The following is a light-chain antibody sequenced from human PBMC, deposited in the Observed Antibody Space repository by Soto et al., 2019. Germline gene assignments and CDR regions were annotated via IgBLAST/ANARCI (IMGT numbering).Light chain of an antibody. CDR3: QQYNNWPPECT. V-gene: IGKV3-15*01. Sequence: EIVMTQSPATLSVSPGERATLSCRASQSVSSNLAWYQQKPGQAPRLLIYGASTRATGIPARFSGSGSGTEFTLTISSLQSEDFAVYYCQQYNNWPPECTFGHGTKV. CDR2: GAS. J-gene: IGKJ1*01. CDR1: QSVSSN.